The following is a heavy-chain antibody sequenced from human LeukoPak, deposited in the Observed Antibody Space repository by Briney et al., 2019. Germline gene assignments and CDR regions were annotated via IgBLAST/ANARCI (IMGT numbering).Heavy chain of an antibody. V-gene: IGHV3-53*01. J-gene: IGHJ6*02. CDR1: WVSLRSKY. Sequence: GGAPRLSFAASWVSLRSKYMRWGRPAPGEGGEWVSVIYSDGSTYYADSVKDRFTLSRDNSKNTLYLQMNSLRAEDTAVYYCARDLGSYQQDVWGQGTTVTVSS. D-gene: IGHD1-26*01. CDR2: IYSDGST. CDR3: ARDLGSYQQDV.